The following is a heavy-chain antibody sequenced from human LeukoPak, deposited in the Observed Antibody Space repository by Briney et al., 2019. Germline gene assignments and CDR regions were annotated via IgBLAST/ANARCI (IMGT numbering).Heavy chain of an antibody. CDR3: ARGTYYDSSAYSGVRLFDY. CDR1: GYTFTSYG. J-gene: IGHJ4*02. Sequence: ASVKVSCKASGYTFTSYGISWVRQAPGQGLEWMGWISGSNGNTNYAQKLQGRVTMTTDTSTSTAYMELRSLRSDDTAVYYCARGTYYDSSAYSGVRLFDYWGQGTLVTVSS. CDR2: ISGSNGNT. D-gene: IGHD3-22*01. V-gene: IGHV1-18*01.